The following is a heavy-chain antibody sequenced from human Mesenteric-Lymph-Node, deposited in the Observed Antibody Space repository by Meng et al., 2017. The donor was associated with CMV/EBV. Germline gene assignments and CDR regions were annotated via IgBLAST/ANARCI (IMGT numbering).Heavy chain of an antibody. CDR1: GGSISSTSYY. CDR2: IFYTGST. V-gene: IGHV4-39*01. D-gene: IGHD2-15*01. Sequence: VPGGSISSTSYYWGWVRQPPGKGLESIGSIFYTGSTYYNPSLKSRVTISVDTSRNQFSLRLSSVTAADTAVYYCAQVVVAATQLPFHWGQGTLVTVSS. CDR3: AQVVVAATQLPFH. J-gene: IGHJ4*02.